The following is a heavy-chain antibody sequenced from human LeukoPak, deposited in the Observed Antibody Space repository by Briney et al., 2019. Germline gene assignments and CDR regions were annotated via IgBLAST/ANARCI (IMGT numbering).Heavy chain of an antibody. CDR1: GFTFSGYY. CDR3: ATYSDFWSAYFVY. CDR2: ISSSGGNT. Sequence: PGGSLRLSCAASGFTFSGYYMSWVRQAPGKGLEWVAAISSSGGNTNYADSVKGRFTISRDNSKNTLYLEMYSLRAEDTAVYYCATYSDFWSAYFVYWGQGTLVTVSS. J-gene: IGHJ4*02. V-gene: IGHV3-23*01. D-gene: IGHD3-3*01.